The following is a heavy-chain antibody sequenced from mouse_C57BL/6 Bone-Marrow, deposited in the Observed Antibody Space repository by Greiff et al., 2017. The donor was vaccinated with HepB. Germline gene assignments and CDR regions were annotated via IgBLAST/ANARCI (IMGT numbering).Heavy chain of an antibody. V-gene: IGHV1-55*01. CDR1: GYTFTDYY. CDR3: ARRGDYDVDY. CDR2: IYPGSGST. Sequence: VQLQQSGPELVKPGASVKISCKASGYTFTDYYMNWVKQRPGQGLEWIGDIYPGSGSTNYNEKFKSKATLTVDTSSSTAYMQLSSLTSEDSAVYYCARRGDYDVDYWGQGTTLTVSS. J-gene: IGHJ2*01. D-gene: IGHD2-4*01.